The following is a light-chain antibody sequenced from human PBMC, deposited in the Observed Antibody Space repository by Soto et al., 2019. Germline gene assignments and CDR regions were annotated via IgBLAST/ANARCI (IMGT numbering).Light chain of an antibody. Sequence: DIVMTQSPATLSASPGERATLSCRASQSVSRNLAWYQQKRGQAPRLLIYGASTRATGIPARFSGSGSGTEFTLTISSLQSEDFAVYYCQQYYNWPPMYTFGQGTKLEIK. CDR2: GAS. V-gene: IGKV3-15*01. CDR1: QSVSRN. CDR3: QQYYNWPPMYT. J-gene: IGKJ2*01.